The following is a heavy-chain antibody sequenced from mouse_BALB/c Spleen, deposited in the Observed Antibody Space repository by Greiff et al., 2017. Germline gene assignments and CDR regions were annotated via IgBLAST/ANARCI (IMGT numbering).Heavy chain of an antibody. J-gene: IGHJ2*01. CDR2: ISDGGSYT. V-gene: IGHV5-4*02. CDR1: GFTFSDYY. D-gene: IGHD1-1*01. CDR3: ARGYYGSSYYFDY. Sequence: EVKLMESGGGLVKPGGSLKLSCAASGFTFSDYYMYWVRQTPEKRLEWVATISDGGSYTYYPDSVKGRFTISRDNAKNNLYLQMSSLKSEDTAMYYCARGYYGSSYYFDYWGQGTTLTVSS.